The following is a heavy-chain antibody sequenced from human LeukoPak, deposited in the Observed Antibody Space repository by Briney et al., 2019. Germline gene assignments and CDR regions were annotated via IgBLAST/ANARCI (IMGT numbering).Heavy chain of an antibody. J-gene: IGHJ4*02. V-gene: IGHV1-46*01. Sequence: GASVKVSFKASGYTFTSYYMHWVRQAPGQGLEWMAIINPSGGGTSYAQEFQGRVTMTRDTSTSTVYMELSSLRSEDTAVYYCARESVSSSVFFDYWGQGTLVTVSS. D-gene: IGHD6-19*01. CDR1: GYTFTSYY. CDR3: ARESVSSSVFFDY. CDR2: INPSGGGT.